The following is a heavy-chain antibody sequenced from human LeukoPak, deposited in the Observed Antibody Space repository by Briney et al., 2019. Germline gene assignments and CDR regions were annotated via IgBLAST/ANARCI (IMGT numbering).Heavy chain of an antibody. V-gene: IGHV4-61*02. CDR2: IYTSGST. Sequence: PSETLSLTCTVSGGSISSGSYYWRWIRQPAGKGLEWIVRIYTSGSTNYNPSLKSRVTISVDTSKNQFSLKLSSVTAADTAVYYCAREKEGIAAAGTMDVWGKGTTVTISS. D-gene: IGHD6-13*01. CDR1: GGSISSGSYY. J-gene: IGHJ6*04. CDR3: AREKEGIAAAGTMDV.